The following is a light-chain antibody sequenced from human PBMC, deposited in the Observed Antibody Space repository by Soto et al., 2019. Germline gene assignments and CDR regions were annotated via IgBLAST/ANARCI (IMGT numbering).Light chain of an antibody. CDR3: SSYSSVTTLWV. CDR2: EVG. CDR1: SSDVGGYNY. Sequence: QSALTQPASVSGSPGQSITISCTGTSSDVGGYNYVSWYQQHPGKAPKLIIYEVGNRPSGVSNRFSGSKSGNTASLTVSGLQAEDEADYYCSSYSSVTTLWVFGGGTKLTVL. V-gene: IGLV2-14*01. J-gene: IGLJ3*02.